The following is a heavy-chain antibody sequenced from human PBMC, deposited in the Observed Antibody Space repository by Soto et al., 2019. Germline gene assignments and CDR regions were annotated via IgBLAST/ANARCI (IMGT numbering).Heavy chain of an antibody. CDR1: GYTFTSYG. CDR3: ARDSSDFRSGYFRAFDY. D-gene: IGHD3-3*01. CDR2: ISDYNGNT. V-gene: IGHV1-18*01. J-gene: IGHJ4*02. Sequence: SMKVSCKASGYTFTSYGIIWVRQAPGQGLEYMGWISDYNGNTNFAQKFQGRVTLTTDTSTSTAYMELRSLTSDDTATYFCARDSSDFRSGYFRAFDYWGQGTQVTVSS.